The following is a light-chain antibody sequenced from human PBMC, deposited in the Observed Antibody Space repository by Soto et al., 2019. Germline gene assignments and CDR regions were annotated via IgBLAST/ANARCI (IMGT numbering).Light chain of an antibody. CDR3: QHYNSYPPWT. CDR2: RAS. CDR1: QSINSW. Sequence: DIQMTQSPSTLSASVGDRVTITCRASQSINSWLDWYHQERGKTSKLLIHRASSLESGVPSRFSGSGSGTEFTLTISSLQPDDFATYYCQHYNSYPPWTFGQGTKVEIK. V-gene: IGKV1-5*03. J-gene: IGKJ1*01.